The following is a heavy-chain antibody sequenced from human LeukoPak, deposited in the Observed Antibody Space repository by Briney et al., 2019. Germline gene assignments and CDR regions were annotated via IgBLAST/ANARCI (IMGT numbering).Heavy chain of an antibody. CDR3: ARNSYAFDM. V-gene: IGHV3-48*03. J-gene: IGHJ3*02. CDR2: ISSSGRTI. CDR1: GFTFNDYE. Sequence: GGSLRLSCAASGFTFNDYEMNWVRQAPGKGLELVSYISSSGRTIFYAGSVKGRFTISRDNAKNSLYLQMNGLRAEDTAVYYCARNSYAFDMWGQGTMVTVSS.